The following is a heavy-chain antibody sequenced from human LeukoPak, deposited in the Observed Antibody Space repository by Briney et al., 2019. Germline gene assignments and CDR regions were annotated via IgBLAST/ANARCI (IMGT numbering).Heavy chain of an antibody. Sequence: SQTLSLTCTVSGVSISSGGYYWSWIRQHPGKGLEWIGYIYYSGSTYYNPSLKSRVIISGDTSKNQFSLKLSSVTAADTAVYYCARYQPGSSWRRIKNYGMDVWGQGTTVTVSS. CDR2: IYYSGST. CDR3: ARYQPGSSWRRIKNYGMDV. D-gene: IGHD6-13*01. CDR1: GVSISSGGYY. V-gene: IGHV4-31*03. J-gene: IGHJ6*02.